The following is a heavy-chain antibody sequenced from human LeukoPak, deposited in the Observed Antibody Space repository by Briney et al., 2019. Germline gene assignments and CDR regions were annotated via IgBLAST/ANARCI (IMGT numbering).Heavy chain of an antibody. CDR2: IYYSGST. Sequence: SQTLSLTYTVSGGSISSGGYYWSWIRQHPGKGLEWIGYIYYSGSTYYNPSLKSRVTISVNTSKNQFSLKLSSVTTADTAVYYCARGVRGTGTKKALFDYWGQGTLVTVSS. D-gene: IGHD1-7*01. CDR1: GGSISSGGYY. V-gene: IGHV4-31*03. CDR3: ARGVRGTGTKKALFDY. J-gene: IGHJ4*02.